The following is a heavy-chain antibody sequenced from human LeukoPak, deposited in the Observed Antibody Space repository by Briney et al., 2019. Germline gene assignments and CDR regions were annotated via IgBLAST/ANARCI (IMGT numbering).Heavy chain of an antibody. CDR2: IYYSGTT. CDR3: ARAYLSRETYYYYYYGMDV. Sequence: SQTLSLTCTVSGGSISSGDYYWSWIRQHPGKGLEWIGYIYYSGTTYYNPSRKSHVIISVDTSKNQFSLKLSSVTAADAAVYYCARAYLSRETYYYYYYGMDVWGQGTTVTVSS. J-gene: IGHJ6*02. CDR1: GGSISSGDYY. D-gene: IGHD2/OR15-2a*01. V-gene: IGHV4-31*01.